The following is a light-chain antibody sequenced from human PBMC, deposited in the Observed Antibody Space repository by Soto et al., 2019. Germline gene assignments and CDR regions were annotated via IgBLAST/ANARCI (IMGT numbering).Light chain of an antibody. Sequence: EIVLTQSPATLSLSPGERATLSCRASQSVSSYLAWYQQKPGQAPRLLIYDASNRATGIPARFSGSGSGTDFTPPISSLEPEDFAVYYCPQRSNWPLTFGGGTKVEIK. CDR2: DAS. V-gene: IGKV3-11*01. J-gene: IGKJ4*01. CDR3: PQRSNWPLT. CDR1: QSVSSY.